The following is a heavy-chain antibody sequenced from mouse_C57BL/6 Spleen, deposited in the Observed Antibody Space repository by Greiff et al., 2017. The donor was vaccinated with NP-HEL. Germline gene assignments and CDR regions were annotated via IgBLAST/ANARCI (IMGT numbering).Heavy chain of an antibody. V-gene: IGHV5-16*01. J-gene: IGHJ1*03. CDR3: ARDLTTVVPYWYFDV. Sequence: EVKLVESEGGLVQPGRSMKLSCTASGFTFSDYYMAWVRQVPEKGLEWVANINYDGSSTYYLDSLKSRFIISRDNAKNILYLQMSSLKSEDTATYYCARDLTTVVPYWYFDVWGTGTTVTVSS. CDR1: GFTFSDYY. CDR2: INYDGSST. D-gene: IGHD1-1*01.